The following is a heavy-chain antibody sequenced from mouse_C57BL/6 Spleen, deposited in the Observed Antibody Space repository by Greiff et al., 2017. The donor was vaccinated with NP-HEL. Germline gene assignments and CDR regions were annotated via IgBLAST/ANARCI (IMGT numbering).Heavy chain of an antibody. CDR1: GFSLTSYA. CDR3: ALFRQRRLREGYFDY. CDR2: IWTGGGT. D-gene: IGHD3-2*02. J-gene: IGHJ2*01. V-gene: IGHV2-9-1*01. Sequence: QVQLQQSGPGLVAPSQSLSITCTVSGFSLTSYAISWVRQPPGKGLEWLGVIWTGGGTNYNSALKSRLSISKDNSKSQVFLKMNSLQTDDTARYYCALFRQRRLREGYFDYWGQGTTLTVSS.